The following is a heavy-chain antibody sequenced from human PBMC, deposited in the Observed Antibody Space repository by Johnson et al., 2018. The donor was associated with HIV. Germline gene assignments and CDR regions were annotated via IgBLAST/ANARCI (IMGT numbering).Heavy chain of an antibody. CDR1: GFTFSNYD. J-gene: IGHJ3*02. CDR3: AKRYSGSLRDTFDI. CDR2: ISYDGTNK. D-gene: IGHD1-26*01. V-gene: IGHV3-30*18. Sequence: QVQLVESGGGVVQPGRSLRLSCAASGFTFSNYDIHWVRQAPGKGLEWVAFISYDGTNKYYADSVQGRFTISRDNSKNTLYLQMNSLRAEDTAVYYCAKRYSGSLRDTFDIWGQGTMVTVSS.